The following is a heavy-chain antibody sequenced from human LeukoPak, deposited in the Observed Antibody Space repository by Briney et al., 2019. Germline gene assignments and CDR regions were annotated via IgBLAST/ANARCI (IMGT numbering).Heavy chain of an antibody. Sequence: SQTLSLTCTVSGGSISSGDYYWSWIRQPPGKGLEWIGYIYYSGSTNYNPSLKSRVTISVDTSKNQFSLKLSSVTAADTAVYYCARGRSSSSWYDYYYYYMDVWGKGTTVTVSS. D-gene: IGHD6-13*01. J-gene: IGHJ6*03. CDR2: IYYSGST. CDR1: GGSISSGDYY. CDR3: ARGRSSSSWYDYYYYYMDV. V-gene: IGHV4-30-4*01.